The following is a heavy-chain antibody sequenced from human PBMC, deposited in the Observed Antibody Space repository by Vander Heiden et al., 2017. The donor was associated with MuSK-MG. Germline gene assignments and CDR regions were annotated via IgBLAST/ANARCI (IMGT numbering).Heavy chain of an antibody. V-gene: IGHV4-39*01. D-gene: IGHD4-17*01. J-gene: IGHJ4*02. CDR3: ARRHSTVTEEIESDY. CDR2: IYYSGST. Sequence: IRQPPGKGLEWIGSIYYSGSTYYNPSLKSRVTISVDTSKNQFSLKMSSVTAADTAVYYCARRHSTVTEEIESDYWGQGTLVTVSS.